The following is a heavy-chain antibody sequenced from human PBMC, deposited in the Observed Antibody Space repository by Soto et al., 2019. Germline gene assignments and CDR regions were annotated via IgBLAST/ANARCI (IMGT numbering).Heavy chain of an antibody. Sequence: QVQLVQSGAEVKKTGASVKVSCKASGYTFTSYYMHWVRQAPGQGLEWMGIINPSGGSTSYAQKFQGRVTMTRDTSTSTGYMELSSLRSEDTAVYYCARDQYCSSTSCYGVVYYYYGMDVWGQGTTVTVSS. CDR2: INPSGGST. J-gene: IGHJ6*02. D-gene: IGHD2-2*01. CDR3: ARDQYCSSTSCYGVVYYYYGMDV. V-gene: IGHV1-46*01. CDR1: GYTFTSYY.